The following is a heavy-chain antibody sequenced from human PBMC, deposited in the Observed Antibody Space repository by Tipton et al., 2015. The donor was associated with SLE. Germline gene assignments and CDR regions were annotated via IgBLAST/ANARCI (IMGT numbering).Heavy chain of an antibody. J-gene: IGHJ4*02. Sequence: TLSLTCTVSGGSISSSDYYWGWIRQPPGKGLEWIGSIFYGGNTYYDPSLESRVTISVDTSKNQFSLKLYSVTAADTAVYYCARVGLQWLIRYYFDYWGQGALVTVSS. D-gene: IGHD6-19*01. CDR1: GGSISSSDYY. CDR3: ARVGLQWLIRYYFDY. CDR2: IFYGGNT. V-gene: IGHV4-39*07.